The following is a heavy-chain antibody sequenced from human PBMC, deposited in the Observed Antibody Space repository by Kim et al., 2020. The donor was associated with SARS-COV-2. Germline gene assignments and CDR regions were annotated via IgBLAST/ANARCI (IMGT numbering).Heavy chain of an antibody. CDR3: ARDMSFEWALNY. CDR2: IWYDGSNK. CDR1: GFTFSSYG. V-gene: IGHV3-33*01. Sequence: GGSLRLSCAASGFTFSSYGMHWVRQAPGKGLEWVAVIWYDGSNKYYADSVKGRFTISRDNSKNTLYLQMNSLRAEDTAVYYCARDMSFEWALNYWGQGTLVTVSS. J-gene: IGHJ4*02. D-gene: IGHD2-8*01.